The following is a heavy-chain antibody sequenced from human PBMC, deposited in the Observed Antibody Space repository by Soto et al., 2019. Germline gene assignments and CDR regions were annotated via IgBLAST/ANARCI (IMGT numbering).Heavy chain of an antibody. D-gene: IGHD6-13*01. CDR2: INHSGST. V-gene: IGHV4-4*02. CDR3: ARKGSIAAAGSPVWWFDP. J-gene: IGHJ5*02. CDR1: GDSISRSYW. Sequence: SETLSLTCAVSGDSISRSYWWSWVRQFPGKGLEWIGEINHSGSTNYNPSLKSRITKSVDTSKNQFSLKLSSVTAADTAVYYCARKGSIAAAGSPVWWFDPWGQGTLVT.